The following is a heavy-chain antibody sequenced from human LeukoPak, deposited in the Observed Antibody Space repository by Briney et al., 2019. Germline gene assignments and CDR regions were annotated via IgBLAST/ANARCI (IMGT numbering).Heavy chain of an antibody. CDR3: ARGSVPNLEWSSSPYFYMEV. V-gene: IGHV1-69*13. CDR1: GGTFSSYA. Sequence: SVKVSCKASGGTFSSYAISWVRQAPGQGLEWMGGIIPIFGTANYAQKFQGRVTITADESTSTAYLELSSLRSEDTAVYYCARGSVPNLEWSSSPYFYMEVWGKGTTVTVS. D-gene: IGHD3-3*01. J-gene: IGHJ6*03. CDR2: IIPIFGTA.